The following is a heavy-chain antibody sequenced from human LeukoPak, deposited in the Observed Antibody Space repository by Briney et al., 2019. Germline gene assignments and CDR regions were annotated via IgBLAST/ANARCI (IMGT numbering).Heavy chain of an antibody. Sequence: ASVKVSCKASGYTFTGYSMHWVRQAPGQGLEWMGWINPNSGDTRYAQKFQGRVTMTRDTSISTAYMELSKLTSDDTALYYCAAAPITGETHYYYYYYMDVWGKGTAVTVSS. CDR2: INPNSGDT. V-gene: IGHV1-2*02. CDR3: AAAPITGETHYYYYYYMDV. CDR1: GYTFTGYS. D-gene: IGHD7-27*01. J-gene: IGHJ6*03.